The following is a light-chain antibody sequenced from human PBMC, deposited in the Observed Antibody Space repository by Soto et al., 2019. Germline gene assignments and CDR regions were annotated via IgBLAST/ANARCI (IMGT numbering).Light chain of an antibody. J-gene: IGKJ1*01. CDR3: QQYNSYSWT. Sequence: EIVLTQSPGTLSLSPGERATLSCRASQSVSNNYLAWYQQKPGQAPRLLIYGASNRATGIPDRFSGSGSGTEFTLTISCLQSEDFATYYCQQYNSYSWTFGQGTKVDIK. CDR1: QSVSNNY. V-gene: IGKV3-20*01. CDR2: GAS.